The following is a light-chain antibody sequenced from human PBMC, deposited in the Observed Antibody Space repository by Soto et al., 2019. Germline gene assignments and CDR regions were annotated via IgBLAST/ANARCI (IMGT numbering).Light chain of an antibody. Sequence: DVVMTQSPDSLAVSLGERATINCKSSLSVLKSLDNKNYIAWYQQKSGQPPKLLMYWASTRKSGVPDRFSGSGSGTDFTLTINNLQAEDVAVYHCHQYFSTPLTFGPGTKVNV. CDR1: LSVLKSLDNKNY. CDR3: HQYFSTPLT. V-gene: IGKV4-1*01. CDR2: WAS. J-gene: IGKJ3*01.